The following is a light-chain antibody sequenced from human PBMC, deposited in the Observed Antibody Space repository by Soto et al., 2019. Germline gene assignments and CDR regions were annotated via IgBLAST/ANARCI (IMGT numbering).Light chain of an antibody. V-gene: IGKV3-20*01. J-gene: IGKJ1*01. CDR3: QQYMSSVT. CDR2: GAS. CDR1: ESVDTTF. Sequence: EIVLTQSPGSLSLSPGQRATLSCRASESVDTTFFAWYQKKPGQAPRLLIYGASKGATGIPDRFSGSGSGTDFTLILSRLEPEDFAGYYCQQYMSSVTFGQGTKVEIK.